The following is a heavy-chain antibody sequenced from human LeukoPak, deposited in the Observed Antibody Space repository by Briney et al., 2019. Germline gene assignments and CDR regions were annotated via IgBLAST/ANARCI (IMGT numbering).Heavy chain of an antibody. J-gene: IGHJ4*02. V-gene: IGHV1-69*13. CDR2: IIPIFGTA. Sequence: SVKVSCKASGGTFSSYAISWVRQAPGQGLEWMGGIIPIFGTANYAQKFQGRVTITADESTSTAYMELSSLRSEDTAVYYCAREYCSGGSCYSEFDYWGQGILVTVSS. D-gene: IGHD2-15*01. CDR3: AREYCSGGSCYSEFDY. CDR1: GGTFSSYA.